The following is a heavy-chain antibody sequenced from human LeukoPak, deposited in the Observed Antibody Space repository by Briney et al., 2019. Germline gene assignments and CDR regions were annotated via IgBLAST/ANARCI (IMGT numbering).Heavy chain of an antibody. J-gene: IGHJ5*02. Sequence: PSQTLSLTCTVSGGSISSGGYYWSWIRQHPGKGLEWIGYIYYSGSTYYNPSLKSRVTISVDTSKNQFSLKPSSVTAADTAVYYCARGVATIFGVVIILDWFDPWGQGTLVTVSS. D-gene: IGHD3-3*01. CDR3: ARGVATIFGVVIILDWFDP. CDR2: IYYSGST. CDR1: GGSISSGGYY. V-gene: IGHV4-31*03.